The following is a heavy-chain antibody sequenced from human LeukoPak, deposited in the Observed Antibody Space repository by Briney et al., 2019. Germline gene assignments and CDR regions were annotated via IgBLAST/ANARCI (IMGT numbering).Heavy chain of an antibody. Sequence: ASVKVSFKASGYTFTSYAMNWVRQAPGQGLEWMGWINTNTGNPTYAQGFTGRFVFSLDTSVSTAYLQISSLKAEDTAVYYCARSLTHRYYYGSGSYPGWFDPWGQGTLVTVSS. V-gene: IGHV7-4-1*02. D-gene: IGHD3-10*01. CDR2: INTNTGNP. CDR3: ARSLTHRYYYGSGSYPGWFDP. CDR1: GYTFTSYA. J-gene: IGHJ5*02.